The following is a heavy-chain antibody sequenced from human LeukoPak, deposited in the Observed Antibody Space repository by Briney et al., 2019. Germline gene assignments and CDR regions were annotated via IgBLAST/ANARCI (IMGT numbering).Heavy chain of an antibody. D-gene: IGHD6-25*01. CDR2: IYYSGST. Sequence: PSEPLSLPCTVSGGSISSCSYYWGWIRQPPGKGLEWIGSIYYSGSTYYNPSLKSRVTISVDTSKNQFSLKLRSVTAADTAVFFWAKAFSDEGDYWGQGTLVTASS. CDR3: AKAFSDEGDY. J-gene: IGHJ4*02. V-gene: IGHV4-39*07. CDR1: GGSISSCSYY.